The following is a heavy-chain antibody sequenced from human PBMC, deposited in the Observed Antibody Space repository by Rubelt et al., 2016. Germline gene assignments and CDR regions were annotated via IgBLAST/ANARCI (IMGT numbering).Heavy chain of an antibody. CDR3: ARVSSSWYCSDY. CDR1: GYTLTELS. J-gene: IGHJ4*02. CDR2: INAGNGNT. V-gene: IGHV1-3*01. Sequence: QVQLVQSGAEVKKPGASVKVSCKVSGYTLTELSMHWVRQAPGKGLEWMGWINAGNGNTKYSQKFQGRVTITRDTSASTAYMELSSLRSEDTAVYYCARVSSSWYCSDYWGQGTLVTVSS. D-gene: IGHD6-13*01.